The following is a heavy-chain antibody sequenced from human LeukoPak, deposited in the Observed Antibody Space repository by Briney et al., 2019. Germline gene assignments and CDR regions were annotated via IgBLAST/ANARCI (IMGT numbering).Heavy chain of an antibody. V-gene: IGHV3-23*01. J-gene: IGHJ4*02. D-gene: IGHD1-26*01. CDR2: ISGSGGST. Sequence: GGSLRLSCAASGFTFSSYAMSWVRQAPGKGLEWVSAISGSGGSTYYADSVKGRFTISRDNSKSTLYLQMNSLRAEDTAVYYCAKDIVGATRHPYYFDYWGQGTLVTVSS. CDR1: GFTFSSYA. CDR3: AKDIVGATRHPYYFDY.